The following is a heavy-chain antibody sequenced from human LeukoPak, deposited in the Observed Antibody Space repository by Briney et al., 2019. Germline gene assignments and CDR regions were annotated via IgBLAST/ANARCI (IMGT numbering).Heavy chain of an antibody. CDR1: GYTFTSYG. D-gene: IGHD3-10*01. J-gene: IGHJ3*02. V-gene: IGHV1-18*01. Sequence: ASVKVSCKASGYTFTSYGISWVRQAPGQGLEWMGWISANNGNTNYVEKLQGRVTMTTDTSTSTAYMELRSLRSDDTAVYYCARRGVLDDAFDIWGQGTMVTVSS. CDR3: ARRGVLDDAFDI. CDR2: ISANNGNT.